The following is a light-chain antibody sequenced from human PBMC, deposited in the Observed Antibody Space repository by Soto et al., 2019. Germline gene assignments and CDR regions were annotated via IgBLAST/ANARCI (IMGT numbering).Light chain of an antibody. V-gene: IGLV2-14*03. CDR1: SSDVGGYNY. Sequence: QSALTQPASVSGSPGQSITISCTGTSSDVGGYNYVSWYQQHPGKVPKLIIYDVTVRPSGVSNRFSGSKSGNTASLTISGLQAEDEADYYCNSYTRSSIVVFGGGTKVTVL. J-gene: IGLJ2*01. CDR3: NSYTRSSIVV. CDR2: DVT.